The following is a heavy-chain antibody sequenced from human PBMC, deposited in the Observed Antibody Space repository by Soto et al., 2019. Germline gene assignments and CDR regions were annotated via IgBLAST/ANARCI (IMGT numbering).Heavy chain of an antibody. CDR3: AKVVQMATVRGYFDY. CDR1: GFIFRGYG. D-gene: IGHD4-4*01. V-gene: IGHV3-23*01. Sequence: GGSLRLSCAASGFIFRGYGMSWVRQAPGKGLEWVAAINGDGGSTYYADSVKGRFTISRDNSKNTLDLQMNSLRDEDTAVYYCAKVVQMATVRGYFDYWGHGTLVTVSS. CDR2: INGDGGST. J-gene: IGHJ4*01.